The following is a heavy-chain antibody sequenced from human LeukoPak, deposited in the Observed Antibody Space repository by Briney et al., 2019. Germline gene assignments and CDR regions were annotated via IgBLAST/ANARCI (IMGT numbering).Heavy chain of an antibody. CDR2: IYYSGST. CDR1: GGSISSYY. J-gene: IGHJ4*02. CDR3: VREREKQWLF. Sequence: SETLSLTCTVSGGSISSYYWSWIRQPPGKGLEWIGYIYYSGSTYYNPSLKSRVTLSVDTSKNQFSLKLNSVTAADTAVYYCVREREKQWLFWGQGTLVPVSS. D-gene: IGHD6-19*01. V-gene: IGHV4-59*04.